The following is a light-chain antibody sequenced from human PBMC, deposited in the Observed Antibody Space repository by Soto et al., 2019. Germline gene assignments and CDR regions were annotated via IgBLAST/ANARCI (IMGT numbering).Light chain of an antibody. Sequence: EIVMTQSPATLSVSPGERATLSCRASQSVSSSNLVWYQQKPGQAPRLLIYGASTRATGIPARFSGSGSGTEFTLTISYLQPEDFATYFCQQSYSTPRTFGQGTKVDIK. CDR2: GAS. J-gene: IGKJ1*01. V-gene: IGKV3-15*01. CDR1: QSVSSSN. CDR3: QQSYSTPRT.